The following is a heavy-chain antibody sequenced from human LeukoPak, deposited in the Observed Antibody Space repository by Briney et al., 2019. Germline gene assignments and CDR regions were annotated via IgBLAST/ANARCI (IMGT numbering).Heavy chain of an antibody. J-gene: IGHJ4*02. D-gene: IGHD5-24*01. V-gene: IGHV3-7*05. CDR3: TRARDAD. CDR1: GFSFDNYW. Sequence: PGGSLRLSCEASGFSFDNYWMSWVRQAPGKALEWVANIKNDGSVKSYVDSVKGRFTISSDNAKNSVFLQMNSLRVDDTAVYYCTRARDADWAQGTLVTVSS. CDR2: IKNDGSVK.